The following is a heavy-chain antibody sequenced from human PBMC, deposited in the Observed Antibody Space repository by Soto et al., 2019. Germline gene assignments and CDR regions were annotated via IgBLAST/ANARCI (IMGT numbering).Heavy chain of an antibody. V-gene: IGHV4-59*01. CDR3: ARDLWGYCGTDCYPLDV. J-gene: IGHJ6*02. CDR1: GGSISRYY. D-gene: IGHD2-21*02. Sequence: QVQLQESGPGLVKPSETLSLTCTVSGGSISRYYWSWIRQPPGKGLEWIGYMYNTGSTDYNPSFKSRVTIPVDTSKNPFSLKLNSVTAADTAVYYCARDLWGYCGTDCYPLDVWGQGTTVTVSS. CDR2: MYNTGST.